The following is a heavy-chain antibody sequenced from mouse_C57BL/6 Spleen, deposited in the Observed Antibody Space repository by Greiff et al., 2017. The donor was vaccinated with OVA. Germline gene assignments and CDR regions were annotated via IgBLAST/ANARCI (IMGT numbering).Heavy chain of an antibody. Sequence: EVKLMESGGDLVKPGGSLKLSCAASGFTFSSYGMSWVRQTPDKRLEWVATISSGGSYTYYPDSVKGRFTISRDNAKNTLYLQMSSLKSEDTAMYYCAGYGSSYEEFAYWGQGTLVTVSA. D-gene: IGHD1-1*01. CDR3: AGYGSSYEEFAY. V-gene: IGHV5-6*01. CDR1: GFTFSSYG. CDR2: ISSGGSYT. J-gene: IGHJ3*01.